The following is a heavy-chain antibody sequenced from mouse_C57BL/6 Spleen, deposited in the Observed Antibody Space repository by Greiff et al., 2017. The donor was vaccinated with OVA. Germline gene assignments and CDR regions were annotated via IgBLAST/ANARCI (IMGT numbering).Heavy chain of an antibody. CDR1: GFSLTSYG. J-gene: IGHJ4*01. V-gene: IGHV2-2*01. Sequence: VHLVESGPGLVLPSPSLSITCTVSGFSLTSYGVHWVRQSPGKGLEWLGVIWRGGSTDYNAAFISRLSISKDNSKSQVFCKMNSQQADDTAIDYCARSYYGSSDAMDYWGQGASVTVSS. CDR2: IWRGGST. CDR3: ARSYYGSSDAMDY. D-gene: IGHD1-1*01.